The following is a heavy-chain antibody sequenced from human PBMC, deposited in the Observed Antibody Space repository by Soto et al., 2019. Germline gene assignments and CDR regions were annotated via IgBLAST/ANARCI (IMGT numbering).Heavy chain of an antibody. D-gene: IGHD1-1*01. V-gene: IGHV5-10-1*01. CDR2: IDPSDSYI. Sequence: GESLKISCKASGYSFTHYWISWVRQVPGKGLEWMGKIDPSDSYIDYSPSFQGHVTMSVDKSTTTAYLQWGSLKASDRAFYYCARLDQLQPSNAMDVWGQGTTVTVSS. CDR3: ARLDQLQPSNAMDV. J-gene: IGHJ6*02. CDR1: GYSFTHYW.